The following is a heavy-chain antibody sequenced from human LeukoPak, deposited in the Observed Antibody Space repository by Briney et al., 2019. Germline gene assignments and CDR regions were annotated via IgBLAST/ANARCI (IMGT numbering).Heavy chain of an antibody. CDR3: TTVGGGYYDILTGYYLFDY. D-gene: IGHD3-9*01. Sequence: GGSLRLSCAASGFTSSNAWMSWVRQATGKGLEWVGRIKSKTDGGTTDYAAPVKGRFTISRDDSKNTLYLQMNSLKTEDTAVYYCTTVGGGYYDILTGYYLFDYWGQGTLVTVSS. CDR1: GFTSSNAW. CDR2: IKSKTDGGTT. J-gene: IGHJ4*02. V-gene: IGHV3-15*01.